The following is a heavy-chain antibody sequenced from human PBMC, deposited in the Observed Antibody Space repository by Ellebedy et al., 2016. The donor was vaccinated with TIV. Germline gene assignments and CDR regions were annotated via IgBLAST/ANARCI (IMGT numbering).Heavy chain of an antibody. D-gene: IGHD3-3*01. CDR3: AKDSRFPNDVFDI. J-gene: IGHJ3*02. CDR1: GFTFSSYA. Sequence: GESLKISXAASGFTFSSYAMSWVRQAPGQGLEWVSAITGSGDGTWYADSVKGRFTLSRDNSKNTLYLQMHSLRAEDTAVYYCAKDSRFPNDVFDIWGQGTMVTVSS. V-gene: IGHV3-23*01. CDR2: ITGSGDGT.